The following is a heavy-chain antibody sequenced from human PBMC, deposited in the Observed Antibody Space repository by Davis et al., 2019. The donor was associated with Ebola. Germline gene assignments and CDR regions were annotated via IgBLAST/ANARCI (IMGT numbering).Heavy chain of an antibody. CDR2: ISGSGGST. D-gene: IGHD3-10*01. J-gene: IGHJ6*04. Sequence: GGSLRLSCTDPVITFSSYAMTWVRQAPGKGLEWVSAISGSGGSTYYADSVKGRFTISRDNSKNTLYMQMNSLRAEETAVYYCARARTRWWYGSGSYYARFYYYGMDVWGKGTTVTVSS. CDR3: ARARTRWWYGSGSYYARFYYYGMDV. CDR1: VITFSSYA. V-gene: IGHV3-23*01.